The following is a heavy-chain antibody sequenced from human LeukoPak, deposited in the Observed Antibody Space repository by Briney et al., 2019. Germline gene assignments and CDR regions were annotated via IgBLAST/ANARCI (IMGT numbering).Heavy chain of an antibody. J-gene: IGHJ4*02. CDR3: ARGGTGSENDY. CDR2: ITTRSDYT. D-gene: IGHD3-9*01. Sequence: PGGSLRLSCAASGFTFDSYSMTWARQAPGKGLEWISSITTRSDYTYYTDSVEGRFTISRDDAKNSLYLQMNSLRVEDTAVYYCARGGTGSENDYWGQGILVTVSS. V-gene: IGHV3-21*01. CDR1: GFTFDSYS.